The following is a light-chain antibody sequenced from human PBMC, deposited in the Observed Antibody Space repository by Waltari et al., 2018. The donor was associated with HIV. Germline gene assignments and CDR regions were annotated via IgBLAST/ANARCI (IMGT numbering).Light chain of an antibody. Sequence: QSALTQPASVSGSPGQSLTLSCTGTYSDVGGYNHVSWFQQRPGKAPNLIVYEVTHRPSGVSNRFSASTSGNTASLTISGVQAEDEADYYCSSYTSSSTLVFGGGTKLTVL. CDR3: SSYTSSSTLV. CDR2: EVT. J-gene: IGLJ2*01. V-gene: IGLV2-14*01. CDR1: YSDVGGYNH.